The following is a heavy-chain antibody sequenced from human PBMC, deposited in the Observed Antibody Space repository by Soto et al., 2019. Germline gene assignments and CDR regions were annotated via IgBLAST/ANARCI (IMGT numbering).Heavy chain of an antibody. V-gene: IGHV1-2*02. Sequence: GASVKVSCKASGYTFTGYYMHWVRQAPGQGLEWMGWINPNSGGTNYAQKFQGRVTMTRDTSISTAYMELSRLRSDDTAVYYCARALRDCTNGVCYSLGVPAYGMDVWGQGTTVTVSS. CDR3: ARALRDCTNGVCYSLGVPAYGMDV. D-gene: IGHD2-8*01. CDR1: GYTFTGYY. CDR2: INPNSGGT. J-gene: IGHJ6*02.